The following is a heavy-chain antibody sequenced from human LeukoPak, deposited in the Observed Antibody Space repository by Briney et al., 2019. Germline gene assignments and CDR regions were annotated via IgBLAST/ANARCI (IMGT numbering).Heavy chain of an antibody. V-gene: IGHV4-59*01. Sequence: PSETLSLTCTVSGASMSSYYWTWIRQPPGKGLEWIGYIYSSGSTNSNPSLKSRVTISVDTSKNHFSLNLSSVTAADTAVYYCARVVPAATHAEYYYYGMDVWGQGTTVTVSS. J-gene: IGHJ6*02. CDR2: IYSSGST. D-gene: IGHD2-2*01. CDR3: ARVVPAATHAEYYYYGMDV. CDR1: GASMSSYY.